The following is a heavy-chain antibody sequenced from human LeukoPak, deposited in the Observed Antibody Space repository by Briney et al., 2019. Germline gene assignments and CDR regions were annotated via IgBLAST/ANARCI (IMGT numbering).Heavy chain of an antibody. CDR1: GYSFTSYW. Sequence: GESLKISCKGSGYSFTSYWIGWVRQMPGKGLEWMGIIYPGDSDTRYSPSFQGQVTISADKSISTAYLQWSSLKASDTAMYYCARHPAFYGSGLYYFDYWGQGTLVTVSS. CDR2: IYPGDSDT. J-gene: IGHJ4*02. D-gene: IGHD3-10*01. CDR3: ARHPAFYGSGLYYFDY. V-gene: IGHV5-51*01.